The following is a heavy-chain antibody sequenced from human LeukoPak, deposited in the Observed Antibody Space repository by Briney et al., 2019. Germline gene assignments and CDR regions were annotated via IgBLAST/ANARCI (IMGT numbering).Heavy chain of an antibody. CDR2: INPSGGST. V-gene: IGHV1-46*01. CDR1: GYTFSSYY. CDR3: ARDMRYDSSGYAVDY. J-gene: IGHJ4*02. D-gene: IGHD3-22*01. Sequence: ASVKVSCKTSGYTFSSYYMHWVRQAPGQGLEWMGIINPSGGSTTYAQNFQGRVTMTRDPSTSTPYMDLSSLRSEDTAIYFCARDMRYDSSGYAVDYWGQGTLVTVPS.